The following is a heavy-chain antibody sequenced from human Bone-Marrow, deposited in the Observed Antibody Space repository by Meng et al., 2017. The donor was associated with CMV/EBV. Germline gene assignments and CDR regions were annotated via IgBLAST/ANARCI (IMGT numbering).Heavy chain of an antibody. CDR1: GGSVSSGSYY. J-gene: IGHJ5*02. Sequence: SETLSLTCTVSGGSVSSGSYYWSWIRQPPGKGLEWIGYIYYSGSTNYNPSLKSRVTISVDTSKNQSSLKLSSVTAADTAVYYCAREGYEQYTSYYDAASWFDPWGPGNLVNVSS. CDR2: IYYSGST. V-gene: IGHV4-61*01. D-gene: IGHD3-3*01. CDR3: AREGYEQYTSYYDAASWFDP.